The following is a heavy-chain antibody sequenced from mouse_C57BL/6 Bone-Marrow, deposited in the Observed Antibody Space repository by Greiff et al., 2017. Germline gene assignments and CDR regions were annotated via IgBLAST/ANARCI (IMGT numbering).Heavy chain of an antibody. CDR3: TRITTVVSPFYD. D-gene: IGHD1-1*01. V-gene: IGHV1-82*01. Sequence: QVQLQQSGPELVKPGASVKISCKASGYAFSSSWMNWVKQRPGQGLEWIGRIYPGDGDTNYNGKFKGKATLTADTSSSTAYMQLSSLTSEDSAVYFCTRITTVVSPFYDWGQGTTLTVSS. CDR2: IYPGDGDT. J-gene: IGHJ2*01. CDR1: GYAFSSSW.